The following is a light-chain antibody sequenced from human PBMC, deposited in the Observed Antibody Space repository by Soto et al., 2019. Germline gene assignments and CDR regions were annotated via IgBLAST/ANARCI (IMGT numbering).Light chain of an antibody. V-gene: IGLV2-8*01. J-gene: IGLJ1*01. CDR2: EVS. CDR1: SSDVGGYHY. Sequence: QSALTQPPSASGSPGQSVTISCTGTSSDVGGYHYVSWYQQHPGQAPKLMIYEVSQRPSGVPDRFSGSKSGNTASLTVSGRQAEDEADYCCSTYAASNNYVFGTGTKLTVL. CDR3: STYAASNNYV.